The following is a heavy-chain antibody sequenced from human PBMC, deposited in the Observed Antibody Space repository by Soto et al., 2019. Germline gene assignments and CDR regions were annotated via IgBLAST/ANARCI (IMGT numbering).Heavy chain of an antibody. Sequence: GGSLRLSCAASGFTFSSYGMHWVRQAPGKGLEWVAVISYDGSNKYYADSVKGRFTISRDNSKNTLYLQMNSLRAEDTAVYYCAKGSFRKWLPVPYDYWGQGTLVTVSS. CDR2: ISYDGSNK. CDR1: GFTFSSYG. J-gene: IGHJ4*02. V-gene: IGHV3-30*18. D-gene: IGHD5-12*01. CDR3: AKGSFRKWLPVPYDY.